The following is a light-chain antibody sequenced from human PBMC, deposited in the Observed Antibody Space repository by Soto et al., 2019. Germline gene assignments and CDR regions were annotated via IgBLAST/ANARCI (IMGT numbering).Light chain of an antibody. CDR3: QQSYSTPPT. Sequence: DIQMTQSPSSLSASVGDRVTITCRASQSTSSYLNWYQQKPGKAPKLLIYHASNVQSGVPSRFRSSGSGTEFTLTISRLQPEDFATYYCQQSYSTPPTFGQGTKVDIK. J-gene: IGKJ1*01. V-gene: IGKV1-39*01. CDR1: QSTSSY. CDR2: HAS.